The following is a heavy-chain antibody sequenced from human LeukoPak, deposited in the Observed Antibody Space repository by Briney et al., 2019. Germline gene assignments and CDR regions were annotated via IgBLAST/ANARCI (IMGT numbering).Heavy chain of an antibody. CDR2: IGTAGDT. CDR1: GFTFSSYD. D-gene: IGHD6-13*01. CDR3: ARDPSSSGGGDY. V-gene: IGHV3-13*01. Sequence: PGGSLRLSCAASGFTFSSYDMHWVRQATGKGLEWVSAIGTAGDTYYPGSVKGRFTISRENAKNSLYLQMNSLRAEDTAVYYCARDPSSSGGGDYWGQGTLVTVSS. J-gene: IGHJ4*02.